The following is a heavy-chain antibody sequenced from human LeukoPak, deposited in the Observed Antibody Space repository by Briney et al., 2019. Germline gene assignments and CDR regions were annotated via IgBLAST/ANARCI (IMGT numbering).Heavy chain of an antibody. CDR1: GYTFTDYY. Sequence: SCKASGYTFTDYYLHWVRQAPGKGLEWVAFIRYDGSNKYYADSVKGRFTISRDNSKNTLYLQMNSLRAEDTAVYYCAKDKRGYFDYWGQGTLVTVSS. V-gene: IGHV3-30*02. J-gene: IGHJ4*02. D-gene: IGHD3-16*01. CDR3: AKDKRGYFDY. CDR2: IRYDGSNK.